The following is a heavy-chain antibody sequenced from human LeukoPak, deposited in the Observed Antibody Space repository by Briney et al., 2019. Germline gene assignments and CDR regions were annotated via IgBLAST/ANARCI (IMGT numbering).Heavy chain of an antibody. J-gene: IGHJ4*02. Sequence: PSQTLSLTCTVSGGSISSGDYYWSWIRQPPGKGLEWIGYIYYSGSTYYNPSLKSRVTISVDTSKNQFSLKLSSVTAADTAVYYCASWNNDYGADYFDYWGQGTLVTVSS. CDR2: IYYSGST. CDR3: ASWNNDYGADYFDY. CDR1: GGSISSGDYY. D-gene: IGHD4-17*01. V-gene: IGHV4-30-4*01.